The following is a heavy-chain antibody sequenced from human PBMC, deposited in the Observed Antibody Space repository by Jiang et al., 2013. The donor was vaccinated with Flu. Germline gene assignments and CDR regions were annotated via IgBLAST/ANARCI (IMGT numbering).Heavy chain of an antibody. D-gene: IGHD3-3*01. J-gene: IGHJ4*02. V-gene: IGHV3-23*04. CDR2: ISSTGSST. CDR3: AKDTTGRDNDFWSGYFYDS. CDR1: GFTFSSYA. Sequence: VQLVESGGGLVQPGGSLRLSCAASGFTFSSYAMSWVRQAPGKGLEWVATISSTGSSTFHADSVWGRFTISRDISKNTLYLQMNSLRAEDTAVYYCAKDTTGRDNDFWSGYFYDSWGQGTRVTVSS.